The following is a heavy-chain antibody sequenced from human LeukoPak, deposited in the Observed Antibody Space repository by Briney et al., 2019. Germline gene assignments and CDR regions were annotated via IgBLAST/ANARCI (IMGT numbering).Heavy chain of an antibody. V-gene: IGHV3-53*01. J-gene: IGHJ4*02. CDR3: ARSTVSTMIFDY. D-gene: IGHD4-17*01. CDR1: GFTVSSNY. CDR2: IYSGGST. Sequence: PGGSLRLSCAASGFTVSSNYMSSVRQAPGKGLEWGSDIYSGGSTYYADSVKGRFTISRDNCKNTLYIQMNSLRAEDTAVYYCARSTVSTMIFDYWGQGTLVTVSS.